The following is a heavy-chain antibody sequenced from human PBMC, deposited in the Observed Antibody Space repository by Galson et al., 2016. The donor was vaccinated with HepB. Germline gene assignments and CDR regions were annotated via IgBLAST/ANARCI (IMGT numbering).Heavy chain of an antibody. CDR2: LDGPTTNT. CDR3: ATWVVHHFDY. D-gene: IGHD2-15*01. V-gene: IGHV3-23*01. Sequence: SLRLSCAASGSTFSSYAMSWVRQAPGKGPEWVSTLDGPTTNTHYADSVKGRFTISRDNSKSTLYLQMNSLRADDTALYYCATWVVHHFDYWGRGTLVVVSP. J-gene: IGHJ4*02. CDR1: GSTFSSYA.